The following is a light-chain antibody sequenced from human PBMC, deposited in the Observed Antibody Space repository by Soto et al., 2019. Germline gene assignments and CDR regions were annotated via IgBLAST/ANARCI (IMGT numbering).Light chain of an antibody. Sequence: EIVLTQSPATLSWSPGQRATLSCRASQSVSHYLAWYRQKPGQAPRLLIYDASRRATGIPARLSGSGSGTDFTLTISGLEPEDCAIYYCHQRSNWPRTFGQGTKVEI. J-gene: IGKJ1*01. V-gene: IGKV3-11*01. CDR2: DAS. CDR3: HQRSNWPRT. CDR1: QSVSHY.